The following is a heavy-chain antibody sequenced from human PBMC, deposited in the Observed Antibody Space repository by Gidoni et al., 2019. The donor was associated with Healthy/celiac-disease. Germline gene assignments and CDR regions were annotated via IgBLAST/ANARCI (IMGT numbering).Heavy chain of an antibody. CDR1: GYTFTSYY. J-gene: IGHJ3*02. CDR2: INPSGGST. V-gene: IGHV1-46*03. D-gene: IGHD1-1*01. Sequence: QVQLVQSGAEVKKPGAPVKVSCKASGYTFTSYYMHWVRQAPGQGLEWMGIINPSGGSTSYAQKFQGRVTMTMDTSTSTVYMELSSLRSEDTAVYYCARAYSRDGYNYAFDIWGQGTMVTVSS. CDR3: ARAYSRDGYNYAFDI.